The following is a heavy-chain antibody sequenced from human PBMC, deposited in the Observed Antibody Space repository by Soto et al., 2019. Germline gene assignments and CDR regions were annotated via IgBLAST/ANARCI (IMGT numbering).Heavy chain of an antibody. Sequence: QITLKESGPTLVKPTQTLTLTCTFSGFSLSTSGVGVGWIRQPPGKALEWLALISWTDDKSYSPSLKSRSTTTKDTSKNQVVLTMTNMDPVDTATYYCAHSDTIFGVVTANAFDIWGQGTMVTVSS. CDR1: GFSLSTSGVG. V-gene: IGHV2-5*01. CDR2: ISWTDDK. J-gene: IGHJ3*02. CDR3: AHSDTIFGVVTANAFDI. D-gene: IGHD3-3*01.